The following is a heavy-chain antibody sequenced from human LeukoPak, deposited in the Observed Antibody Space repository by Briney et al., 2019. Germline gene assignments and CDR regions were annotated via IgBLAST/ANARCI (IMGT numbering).Heavy chain of an antibody. Sequence: ASVKVSCKASGYTFTGYYMHWVRQAPGQGLEWMGWINPNSGGTNYAQKFQGRVTMTRDTSISTAYMELSRLRSGDTAVYYCARTYSGWNHFDYWGQGTLVTVSS. CDR1: GYTFTGYY. D-gene: IGHD6-19*01. CDR2: INPNSGGT. CDR3: ARTYSGWNHFDY. J-gene: IGHJ4*02. V-gene: IGHV1-2*02.